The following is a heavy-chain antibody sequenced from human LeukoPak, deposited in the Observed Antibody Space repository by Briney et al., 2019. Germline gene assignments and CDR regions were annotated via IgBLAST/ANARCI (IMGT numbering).Heavy chain of an antibody. CDR2: INPNSGGT. CDR3: ARVGPGVNWNPPYYFDY. CDR1: GYTFTGYY. D-gene: IGHD1-1*01. J-gene: IGHJ4*02. V-gene: IGHV1-2*02. Sequence: GASVKVSCKASGYTFTGYYMHWARQAPGQGLEWMGWINPNSGGTNYAQKFQGRVTMTRDTSISTAYMELSRLRSDDTAVYYCARVGPGVNWNPPYYFDYWGQGTLVTVSS.